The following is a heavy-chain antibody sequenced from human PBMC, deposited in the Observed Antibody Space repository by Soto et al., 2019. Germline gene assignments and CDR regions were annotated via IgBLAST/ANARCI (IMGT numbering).Heavy chain of an antibody. CDR1: GYTFTSYA. CDR2: INAGNGNT. Sequence: ASVKVSCKASGYTFTSYAMHWVRQAPGQRLEWMGWINAGNGNTKYSQKFQGRVTITADKSTSTAYMELSSLRSEDTAVYYCARGYDPAAGFDYYYGMDVWGQGTTVTVSS. D-gene: IGHD6-13*01. V-gene: IGHV1-3*01. J-gene: IGHJ6*02. CDR3: ARGYDPAAGFDYYYGMDV.